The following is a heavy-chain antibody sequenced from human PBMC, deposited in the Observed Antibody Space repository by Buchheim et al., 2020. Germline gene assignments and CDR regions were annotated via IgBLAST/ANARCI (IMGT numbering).Heavy chain of an antibody. J-gene: IGHJ4*02. CDR1: GYSFTYYW. Sequence: EVQLVQSGAEVKKPGESLKISCKVSGYSFTYYWIGWVRQMPGKGLEWMGIIYPGDSDTRYSPSFQGQVIISADESISTAYPQWSSLKASDTAMYYCARLSKVAGTTWVREPFDYWGPGTL. CDR2: IYPGDSDT. D-gene: IGHD6-19*01. CDR3: ARLSKVAGTTWVREPFDY. V-gene: IGHV5-51*01.